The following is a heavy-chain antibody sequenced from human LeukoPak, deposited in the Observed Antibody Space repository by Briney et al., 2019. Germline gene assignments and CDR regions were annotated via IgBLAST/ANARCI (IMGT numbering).Heavy chain of an antibody. D-gene: IGHD3-10*02. Sequence: PGGSLRLSCAASGFTFSNYAMNWVRQAPGKGLEWVSAISGSGGSTYYADSVKGRFTISRDNSKNTLYLQMNSLRAEDTAVYYCAKSPQKIKSLFLDFWGQGTLVTVSS. CDR1: GFTFSNYA. CDR3: AKSPQKIKSLFLDF. V-gene: IGHV3-23*01. J-gene: IGHJ4*02. CDR2: ISGSGGST.